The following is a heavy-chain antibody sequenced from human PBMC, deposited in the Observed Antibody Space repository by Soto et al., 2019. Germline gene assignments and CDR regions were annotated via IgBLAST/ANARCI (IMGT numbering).Heavy chain of an antibody. CDR2: IKQDGSEK. CDR1: GFPFSSHW. CDR3: ARDSGLLCFGELYDKHYYGMDV. J-gene: IGHJ6*01. Sequence: GGSLKLSCAAPGFPFSSHWIGWVRKAPGKGLEWVANIKQDGSEKYYVDSVKGRFTISRDNAKNSLYLQMNSLRAEDTAVYYCARDSGLLCFGELYDKHYYGMDVWG. D-gene: IGHD3-10*01. V-gene: IGHV3-7*01.